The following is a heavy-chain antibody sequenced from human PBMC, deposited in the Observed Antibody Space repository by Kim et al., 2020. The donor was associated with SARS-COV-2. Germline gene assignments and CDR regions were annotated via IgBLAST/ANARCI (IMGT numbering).Heavy chain of an antibody. CDR3: ARGAGLGSQWLVYPISVLYYFDY. J-gene: IGHJ4*02. Sequence: SETLSLTCAVYGGSFSGYYWSWIRQPPGKGLEWIGEINHSGSTNYNPSLKSRVTISVDTSKNQFSLKLSSVTAADTAVYYCARGAGLGSQWLVYPISVLYYFDYWGQGTLVTVSS. CDR1: GGSFSGYY. CDR2: INHSGST. D-gene: IGHD6-19*01. V-gene: IGHV4-34*01.